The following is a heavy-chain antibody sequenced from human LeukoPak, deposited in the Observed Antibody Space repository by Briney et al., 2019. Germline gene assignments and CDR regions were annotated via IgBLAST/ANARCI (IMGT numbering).Heavy chain of an antibody. CDR2: IKDDGSEK. CDR3: TNWGDTWGLDF. D-gene: IGHD7-27*01. V-gene: IGHV3-7*01. CDR1: GLNFRKSW. Sequence: TGGSLRLSCAASGLNFRKSWMTWVRQAPGRGLEWVANIKDDGSEKYYVDSVKGRFTISRDNAKNSLYLQMNSLSAEDTAVYYCTNWGDTWGLDFWGQGILVSVSS. J-gene: IGHJ4*02.